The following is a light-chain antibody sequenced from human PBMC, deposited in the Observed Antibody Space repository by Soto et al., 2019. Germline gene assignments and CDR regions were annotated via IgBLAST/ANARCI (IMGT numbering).Light chain of an antibody. CDR2: GAS. J-gene: IGKJ4*01. Sequence: DIQMTQSPSSLSASVGDRVTITCRASQSISSYLNWYQQKQGKAPKVLISGASSLQSGVPFRFSGSGSGTDFTLTISSLQFEDFASYYCQQSHSTPLTFGGGTKVEIK. V-gene: IGKV1-39*01. CDR3: QQSHSTPLT. CDR1: QSISSY.